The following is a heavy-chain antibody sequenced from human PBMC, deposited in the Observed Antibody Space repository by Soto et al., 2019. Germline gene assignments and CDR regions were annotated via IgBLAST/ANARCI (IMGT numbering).Heavy chain of an antibody. CDR3: ARAIVVVVAATPSWFDP. CDR2: IYHSGST. J-gene: IGHJ5*02. Sequence: SETLSLTCAVSGGSISSGGYSWSWIRQPPGKGLEWIGYIYHSGSTYYNPSLKSRVTISVDRSKNQFSLKLSSVTAADTAVYYCARAIVVVVAATPSWFDPWGQGTLVTVSS. CDR1: GGSISSGGYS. V-gene: IGHV4-30-2*01. D-gene: IGHD2-15*01.